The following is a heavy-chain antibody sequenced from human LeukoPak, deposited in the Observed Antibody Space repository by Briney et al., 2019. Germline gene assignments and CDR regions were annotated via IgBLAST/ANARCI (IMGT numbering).Heavy chain of an antibody. CDR1: GGTFSSYA. CDR2: IIPIFGTA. CDR3: ARESVRRSHCYYMDV. Sequence: SVKVSCKASGGTFSSYAISWVRQAPGQGLEWMGGIIPIFGTANYAQKFQGRVTITADKSTSTAYMELSSLRSEDTAVYYCARESVRRSHCYYMDVWGKGTTVTVSS. V-gene: IGHV1-69*06. J-gene: IGHJ6*03. D-gene: IGHD3-10*01.